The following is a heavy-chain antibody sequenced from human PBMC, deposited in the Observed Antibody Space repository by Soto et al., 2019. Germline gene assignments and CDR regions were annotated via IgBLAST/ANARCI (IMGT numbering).Heavy chain of an antibody. J-gene: IGHJ4*02. CDR1: GYTFTGYY. Sequence: ASVEVSCKGSGYTFTGYYMHWVRQAPVQWLEWMGWINPNSGGTNYAQKFQGRVTMTRDTSISTAYMELSRLRSDDTAVYYCARVVRPYGDIDYFDYWGQGTLVTVSS. D-gene: IGHD4-17*01. V-gene: IGHV1-2*02. CDR2: INPNSGGT. CDR3: ARVVRPYGDIDYFDY.